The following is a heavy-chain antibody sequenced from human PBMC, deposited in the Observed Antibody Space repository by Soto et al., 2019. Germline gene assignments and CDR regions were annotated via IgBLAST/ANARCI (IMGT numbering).Heavy chain of an antibody. J-gene: IGHJ6*02. D-gene: IGHD3-22*01. CDR3: ARDVGYYYDSSGYFREYYYGMDV. Sequence: SVKVSCKASGGTFSSYAISWVRQAPGQGLEWMGGIIPIFGTANYAQKFQGRVTITADESTSTAYMELSSLRSEDTAVYYCARDVGYYYDSSGYFREYYYGMDVWGQGTTVTVSS. V-gene: IGHV1-69*13. CDR1: GGTFSSYA. CDR2: IIPIFGTA.